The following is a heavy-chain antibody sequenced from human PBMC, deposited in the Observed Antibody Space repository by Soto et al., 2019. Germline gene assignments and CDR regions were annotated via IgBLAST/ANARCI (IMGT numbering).Heavy chain of an antibody. V-gene: IGHV1-69*10. CDR2: IIPIFGIA. CDR1: GGTFSSYA. Sequence: ASVKVSCKASGGTFSSYAISWVRQAPGQGLEWMGGIIPIFGIANYAQKFQGRVTITADKSTSTAYMELSSLRSEDTAVYYCARDPEGYNWNYFDYWGQGTLVTVSS. D-gene: IGHD1-20*01. J-gene: IGHJ4*02. CDR3: ARDPEGYNWNYFDY.